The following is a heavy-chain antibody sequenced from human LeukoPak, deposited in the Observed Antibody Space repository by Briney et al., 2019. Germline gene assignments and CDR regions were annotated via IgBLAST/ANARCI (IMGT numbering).Heavy chain of an antibody. Sequence: ASVKVSCKASGYTFTSYGISWVRQAPGQGLEWMGWISAYNGNTNYAQKLQGRVTMTTDKSTSTAYMELRSLRSDDTAVYYCARESPEYCSGGSCQAFDPWGQGTLVTVSS. CDR1: GYTFTSYG. CDR2: ISAYNGNT. CDR3: ARESPEYCSGGSCQAFDP. D-gene: IGHD2-15*01. J-gene: IGHJ5*02. V-gene: IGHV1-18*01.